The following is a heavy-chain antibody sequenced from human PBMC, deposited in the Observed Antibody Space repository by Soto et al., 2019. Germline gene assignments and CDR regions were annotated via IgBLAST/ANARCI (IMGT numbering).Heavy chain of an antibody. CDR3: ARGGHGWLVTGNWFDP. J-gene: IGHJ5*02. CDR1: GYTFTSYG. CDR2: ISAYNGNT. V-gene: IGHV1-18*01. D-gene: IGHD6-19*01. Sequence: WASVKVSCKASGYTFTSYGISWVRQAPGQGLEWMGWISAYNGNTNYAQKLQGRVTMTTDTSTSTAYMELRSLRSDDTAVYYCARGGHGWLVTGNWFDPWGQGTLVTVSS.